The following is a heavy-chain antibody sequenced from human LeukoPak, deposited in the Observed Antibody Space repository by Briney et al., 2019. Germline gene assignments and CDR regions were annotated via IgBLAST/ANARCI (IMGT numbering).Heavy chain of an antibody. CDR1: GFTFSSYG. CDR2: IRYDGTNE. D-gene: IGHD6-19*01. V-gene: IGHV3-30*02. J-gene: IGHJ5*02. Sequence: PGGSLRLSCAASGFTFSSYGMHWVRQAPGKGLEWVTFIRYDGTNEYYADSVRGRFTISRDNSKNSLYLQMNSLRAEDTAVYYCARGGSGWTWGQGTLVTVSS. CDR3: ARGGSGWT.